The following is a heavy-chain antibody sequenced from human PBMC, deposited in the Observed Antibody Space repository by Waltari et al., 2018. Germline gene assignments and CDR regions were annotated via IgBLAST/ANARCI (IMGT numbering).Heavy chain of an antibody. D-gene: IGHD2-2*01. CDR1: GGSISSGGYY. J-gene: IGHJ5*02. CDR2: IYYSGST. Sequence: QVQLQESGPGLVKPSQTLSLTCTVSGGSISSGGYYWSWIRQHPGKGLEWIGYIYYSGSTDYNPSLKKRVTISVDTSKNQFSLKLSSVTAADTAVYYCARDKAYCSSTSCYVEYNWFDPWGQGTLVTVSS. CDR3: ARDKAYCSSTSCYVEYNWFDP. V-gene: IGHV4-31*03.